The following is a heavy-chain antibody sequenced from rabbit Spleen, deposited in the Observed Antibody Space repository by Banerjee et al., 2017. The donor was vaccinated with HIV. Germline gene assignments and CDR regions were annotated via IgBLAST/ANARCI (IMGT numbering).Heavy chain of an antibody. CDR1: GFSFSGSYW. J-gene: IGHJ6*01. CDR3: ARDLTDVIGWNFGW. V-gene: IGHV1S40*01. Sequence: QSLEESGGDLVKPGTSLTLTCKASGFSFSGSYWICWVRQAPGKGPEWIACINGGSSGITYYASWAKGRFTISKTSSTTVTLQMTSLTGADTATYFCARDLTDVIGWNFGWWGPGTLVTVS. D-gene: IGHD4-1*01. CDR2: INGGSSGIT.